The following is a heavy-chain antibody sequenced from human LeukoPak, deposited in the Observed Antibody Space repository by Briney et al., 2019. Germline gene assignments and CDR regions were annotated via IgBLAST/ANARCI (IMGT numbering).Heavy chain of an antibody. V-gene: IGHV1-69*05. J-gene: IGHJ4*02. CDR1: GGTFSSYA. CDR2: IIPIFGTA. Sequence: VKVSCKASGGTFSSYAISWVRQAPGQGLEWMGGIIPIFGTANYAQKFQGRVTMTRDTSTSTVYMELSSLRSEDTAVYYCARTDSSGYFDRQRHIDYWGQGTLVTVSS. CDR3: ARTDSSGYFDRQRHIDY. D-gene: IGHD3-22*01.